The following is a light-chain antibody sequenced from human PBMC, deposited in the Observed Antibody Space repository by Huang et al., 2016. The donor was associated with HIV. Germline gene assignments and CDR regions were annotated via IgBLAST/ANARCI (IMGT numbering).Light chain of an antibody. J-gene: IGKJ2*01. CDR1: QSVGSD. CDR3: QQYRDWPPYT. V-gene: IGKV3-15*01. CDR2: SAS. Sequence: EIVLTQSPATLSVSPGERATLSYRASQSVGSDLAGYQHRPGQAPRLLIDSASTRATGIPARFSGSGYGTDFILTVSSLQSEDFALYYCQQYRDWPPYTFGQGTKLEIK.